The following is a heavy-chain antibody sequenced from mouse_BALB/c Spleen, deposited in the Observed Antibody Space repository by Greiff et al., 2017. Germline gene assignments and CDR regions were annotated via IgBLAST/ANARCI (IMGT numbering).Heavy chain of an antibody. Sequence: EVQLVESGGGLVQPGGSRKISCAASGFTFSSFGMHWVRQDPEKGLEWVAYISSGSGTINYADTVKGRFTISRDNPNNTLCLQMTSLRSEDTDMCDCARRSYGNYAMDYWGQGTSVTVSS. J-gene: IGHJ4*01. CDR3: ARRSYGNYAMDY. D-gene: IGHD2-10*02. CDR2: ISSGSGTI. CDR1: GFTFSSFG. V-gene: IGHV5-17*02.